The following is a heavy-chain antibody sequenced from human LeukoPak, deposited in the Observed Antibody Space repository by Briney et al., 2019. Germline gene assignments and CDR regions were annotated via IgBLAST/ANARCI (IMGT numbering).Heavy chain of an antibody. CDR1: GGSFSGYY. J-gene: IGHJ4*02. D-gene: IGHD3-3*01. Sequence: SETLSLTCAVYGGSFSGYYWSWIRQPPGKGLEWIGEINHSGSTNYNPSLKSRVTISVDTSKNQFSLKLSSVTAADTAVHYCARTTIFGVVIKFDYWGQGTLVTVSS. CDR2: INHSGST. V-gene: IGHV4-34*01. CDR3: ARTTIFGVVIKFDY.